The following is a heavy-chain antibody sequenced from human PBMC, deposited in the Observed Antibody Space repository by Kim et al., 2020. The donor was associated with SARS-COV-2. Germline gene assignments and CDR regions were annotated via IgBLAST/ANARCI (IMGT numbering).Heavy chain of an antibody. CDR2: IYPGDSDT. D-gene: IGHD3-10*01. V-gene: IGHV5-51*01. CDR3: ARAPSGTLTPYYFDY. Sequence: GESLKISCKGSGYSFTTYWIGWVRHMPGKGLEWMGIIYPGDSDTKYSPSFQGQVTIPADWSISTAYLQWSSLKASDTAVYYCARAPSGTLTPYYFDYWGQGTLSPSPQ. CDR1: GYSFTTYW. J-gene: IGHJ4*02.